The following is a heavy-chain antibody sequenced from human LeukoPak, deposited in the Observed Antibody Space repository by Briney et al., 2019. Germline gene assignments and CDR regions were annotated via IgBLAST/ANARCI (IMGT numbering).Heavy chain of an antibody. J-gene: IGHJ4*02. D-gene: IGHD3-9*01. CDR1: GYTFTSYG. Sequence: GASVKVSCKASGYTFTSYGISWVRQAPGQGLEWMGWISAYNGNTNYAQKLQGRVTMTTDTSTSTAYMELRSLRSDDTVVYYCARADVLRYFDWLNPFDYWGQGTLVTVSS. V-gene: IGHV1-18*01. CDR3: ARADVLRYFDWLNPFDY. CDR2: ISAYNGNT.